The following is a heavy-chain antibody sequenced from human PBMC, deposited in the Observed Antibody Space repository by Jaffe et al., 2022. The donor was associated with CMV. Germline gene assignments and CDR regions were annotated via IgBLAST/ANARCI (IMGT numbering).Heavy chain of an antibody. CDR1: GFTFSDYY. CDR3: ASPGIRNYYDSSGKDYYYGMDV. D-gene: IGHD3-22*01. CDR2: ISSSGSTI. J-gene: IGHJ6*02. Sequence: QVQLVESGGGLVKPGGSLRLSCAASGFTFSDYYMSWIRQAPGKGLEWVSYISSSGSTIYYADSVKGRFTISRDNAKNSLYLQMNSLRAEDTAVYYCASPGIRNYYDSSGKDYYYGMDVWGQGTTVTVSS. V-gene: IGHV3-11*01.